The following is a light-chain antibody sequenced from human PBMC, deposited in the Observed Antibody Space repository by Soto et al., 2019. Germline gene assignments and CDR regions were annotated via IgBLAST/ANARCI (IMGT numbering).Light chain of an antibody. CDR3: CSYAGADSAPYV. J-gene: IGLJ1*01. CDR1: RSDIGSYNL. Sequence: QSVLTQPASVSGSPGESITILCTGSRSDIGSYNLVSWYQQRPGKAPKLVIFEGHRRPSDISDRFSGSKSAYTASLTISGLQPDDEADYYCCSYAGADSAPYVLGTGTKVTVL. V-gene: IGLV2-23*01. CDR2: EGH.